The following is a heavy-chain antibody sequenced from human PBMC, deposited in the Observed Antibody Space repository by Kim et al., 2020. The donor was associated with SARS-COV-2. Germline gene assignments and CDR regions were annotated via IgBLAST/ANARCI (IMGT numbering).Heavy chain of an antibody. CDR1: GGTFSSYA. J-gene: IGHJ3*02. Sequence: SVKVSCKASGGTFSSYAISWVRQAPGQGLEWMGGIIPILGTANYAQKFQGRVTITADESTSTAYMELSSLRSEDTAVYYCARGAGGNSQEGADAFDIWGQGTMVTVSS. CDR3: ARGAGGNSQEGADAFDI. D-gene: IGHD6-13*01. V-gene: IGHV1-69*13. CDR2: IIPILGTA.